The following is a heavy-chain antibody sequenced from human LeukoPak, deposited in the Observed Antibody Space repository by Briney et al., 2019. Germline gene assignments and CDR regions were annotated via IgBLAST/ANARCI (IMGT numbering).Heavy chain of an antibody. CDR3: ARDRAAAGTSWFDP. Sequence: GGSLRLSCAASGFTFSSYAMSWVRQAPGKGLEWVSYISSGSSTIYYADSVKGRFTISRDNAKNSLYLQMNSLRAEDTAVYYCARDRAAAGTSWFDPWGQGTLVTVSS. CDR2: ISSGSSTI. J-gene: IGHJ5*02. CDR1: GFTFSSYA. D-gene: IGHD6-13*01. V-gene: IGHV3-48*04.